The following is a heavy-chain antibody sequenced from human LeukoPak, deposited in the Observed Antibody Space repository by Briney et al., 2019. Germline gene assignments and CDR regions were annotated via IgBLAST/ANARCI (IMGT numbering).Heavy chain of an antibody. CDR1: GYTFTGYY. V-gene: IGHV1-46*01. CDR3: ARYRSSPPGGFDY. Sequence: ASVKVSCKASGYTFTGYYMHWVRQAPGQRLEWMGIINPSGGSTNYAQKFQGRVTMTGDTSTSTVYLELAILRSEDTAVYYCARYRSSPPGGFDYWGQGTLVTVSS. J-gene: IGHJ4*02. D-gene: IGHD6-6*01. CDR2: INPSGGST.